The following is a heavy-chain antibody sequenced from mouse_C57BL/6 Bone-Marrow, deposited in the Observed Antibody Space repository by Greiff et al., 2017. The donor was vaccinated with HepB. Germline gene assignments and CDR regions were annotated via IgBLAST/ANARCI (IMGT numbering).Heavy chain of an antibody. V-gene: IGHV1-82*01. CDR3: ARLGGNYDAY. D-gene: IGHD2-1*01. CDR1: GYAFSSSW. Sequence: VQLVESGPELVKPGASVKISCKASGYAFSSSWMNWVKQRPGKGLEWIGRIYPGDGDTNYNGKFKGKATLTADKSSSTAYMQLSSLTSEDSAVYFCARLGGNYDAYWGQGTLVTVSA. CDR2: IYPGDGDT. J-gene: IGHJ3*01.